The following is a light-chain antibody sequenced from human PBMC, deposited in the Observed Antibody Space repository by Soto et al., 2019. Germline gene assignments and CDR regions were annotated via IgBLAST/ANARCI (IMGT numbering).Light chain of an antibody. CDR3: QQSYSTPRT. J-gene: IGKJ1*01. CDR2: TAS. Sequence: DIQMTQSPSSLSASVGDRVTITCRASQSISNFLNWYQQKPGKAPKLLIYTASTLQSGVPSRVSGSGSGTDFTLTISSLQPEDFATYYCQQSYSTPRTFGQGTKVDIK. V-gene: IGKV1-39*01. CDR1: QSISNF.